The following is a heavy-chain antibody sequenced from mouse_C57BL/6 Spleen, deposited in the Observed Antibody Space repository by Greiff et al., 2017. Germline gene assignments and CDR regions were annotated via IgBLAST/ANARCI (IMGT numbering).Heavy chain of an antibody. CDR3: TRAGLLYAMDY. J-gene: IGHJ4*01. CDR2: ISSGGDYI. Sequence: EVQRVESGEGLVKPGGSLKLSCAASGFTFSSYAMSWVRQTPEKRLEWVAYISSGGDYIYYADTVKGRFTISRDNARNTLYLQMSSLKSEDTAMYYCTRAGLLYAMDYWGQGTSVTVSS. D-gene: IGHD2-10*01. CDR1: GFTFSSYA. V-gene: IGHV5-9-1*02.